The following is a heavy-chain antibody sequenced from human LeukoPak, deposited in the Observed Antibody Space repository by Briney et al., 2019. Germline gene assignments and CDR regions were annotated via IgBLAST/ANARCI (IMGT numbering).Heavy chain of an antibody. CDR1: GFA. CDR3: AKTTAGHSSGRDPGWPVDY. CDR2: ISCSGGNT. Sequence: GGSLRFSGTAFGFAMPWVRQAPGEGREWVSHISCSGGNTYHADSVKGRFTISRYNSKYTVYLQKNSLTAEDTAVYYCAKTTAGHSSGRDPGWPVDYWGQGTLVTVSS. J-gene: IGHJ4*02. D-gene: IGHD6-19*01. V-gene: IGHV3-23*01.